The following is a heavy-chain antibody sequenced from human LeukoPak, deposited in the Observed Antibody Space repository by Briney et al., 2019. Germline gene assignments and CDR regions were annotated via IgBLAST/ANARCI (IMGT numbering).Heavy chain of an antibody. D-gene: IGHD4-17*01. Sequence: GGSLRLSCAASGFTFSSYSMNWVRQAPGKGLEWVSSISSSSSYIYYADSVKGRFTISRDNAKNSLYLQMNSLRAEDTAVYYCARESGGYGDSYDYWGQGTLVTVSS. CDR2: ISSSSSYI. V-gene: IGHV3-21*01. CDR1: GFTFSSYS. J-gene: IGHJ4*02. CDR3: ARESGGYGDSYDY.